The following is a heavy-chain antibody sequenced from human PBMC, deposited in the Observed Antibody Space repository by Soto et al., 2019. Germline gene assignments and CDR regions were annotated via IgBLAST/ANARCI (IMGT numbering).Heavy chain of an antibody. Sequence: PSETLSLTCVVSGGSFSTYYYNFIRRSPGKGLEWIGEINHSGSNNYSPSLKSRVTMSLDTSKNQFSLKLTSVTAADTAVYYCARGGSNDWQVAFDIWGQGTRVTVSS. J-gene: IGHJ3*02. CDR2: INHSGSN. D-gene: IGHD3-9*01. CDR3: ARGGSNDWQVAFDI. V-gene: IGHV4-34*01. CDR1: GGSFSTYY.